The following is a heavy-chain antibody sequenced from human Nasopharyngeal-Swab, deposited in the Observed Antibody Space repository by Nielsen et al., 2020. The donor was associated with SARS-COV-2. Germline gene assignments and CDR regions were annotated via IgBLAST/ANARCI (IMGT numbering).Heavy chain of an antibody. CDR3: ARDLRHYDFWSGYYTGIYFQH. V-gene: IGHV3-7*03. CDR2: IKQDGSEK. D-gene: IGHD3-3*01. J-gene: IGHJ1*01. Sequence: VRQAPGKGLEWVANIKQDGSEKYYVDSVKGRFTISRDNAKNSLYLQMNSLRAEDTAAYYCARDLRHYDFWSGYYTGIYFQHWGQGTLVTVSS.